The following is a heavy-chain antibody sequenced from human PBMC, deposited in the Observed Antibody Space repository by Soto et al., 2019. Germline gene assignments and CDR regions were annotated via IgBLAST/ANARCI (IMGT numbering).Heavy chain of an antibody. CDR3: ARDFSGRYGDYGGDAFDI. CDR1: GYTFTGYY. V-gene: IGHV1-2*04. J-gene: IGHJ3*02. CDR2: INPNSGGT. D-gene: IGHD4-17*01. Sequence: ASVKVSCKASGYTFTGYYMHWVRQAPGQGLEWMGWINPNSGGTNYAQKFQGWVTMTRDTSISTAYMELSRLRSDDTAVYYCARDFSGRYGDYGGDAFDIWGQGTMVTVSS.